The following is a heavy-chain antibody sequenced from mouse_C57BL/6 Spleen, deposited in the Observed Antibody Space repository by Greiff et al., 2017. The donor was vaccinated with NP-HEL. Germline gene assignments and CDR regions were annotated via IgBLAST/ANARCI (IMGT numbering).Heavy chain of an antibody. CDR3: ARHDYGNYRAMDY. J-gene: IGHJ4*01. D-gene: IGHD2-1*01. Sequence: VQLQQSGPGLVAPSQSLSITCTVSGFSLTSYGVHWVRQPPGKGLEWLVVIWSDGRTTYNSALKSRLSISKDNSKSQVFLKMNSLQTDDTAMYYCARHDYGNYRAMDYWGQGTSVTVSS. V-gene: IGHV2-6-1*01. CDR2: IWSDGRT. CDR1: GFSLTSYG.